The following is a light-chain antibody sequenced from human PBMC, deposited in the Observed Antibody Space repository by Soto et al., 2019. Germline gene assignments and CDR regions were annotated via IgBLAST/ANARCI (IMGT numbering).Light chain of an antibody. V-gene: IGLV1-44*01. CDR2: SYN. J-gene: IGLJ2*01. CDR1: SSNIGGNT. CDR3: VAWDDSLNAVV. Sequence: QLVLTQPTSASGTPGLSVTISCSGSSSNIGGNTVTWYQQVPGTAPKLLIYSYNQRPSGVPDRFSGSKSGTSASLVISGLQSEDEADYYCVAWDDSLNAVVFGGGTKLTVL.